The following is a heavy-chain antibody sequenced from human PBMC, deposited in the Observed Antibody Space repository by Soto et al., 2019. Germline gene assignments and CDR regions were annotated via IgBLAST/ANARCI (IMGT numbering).Heavy chain of an antibody. CDR2: IWYDGSNK. J-gene: IGHJ4*02. Sequence: PRLSCAASGFTLSSYGMHWVRQAPGKGLEWGAVIWYDGSNKYYADSAKGRFTISRDNSKNTLYLQMNSLRAEDTAVYYCARDYGDYVRKIDYWGQGTLVTVSS. CDR1: GFTLSSYG. V-gene: IGHV3-33*01. CDR3: ARDYGDYVRKIDY. D-gene: IGHD4-17*01.